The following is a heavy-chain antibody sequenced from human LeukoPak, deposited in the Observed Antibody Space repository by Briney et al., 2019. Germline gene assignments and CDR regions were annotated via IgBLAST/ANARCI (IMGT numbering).Heavy chain of an antibody. CDR2: ISGGGGTI. D-gene: IGHD3-22*01. Sequence: GGSLRLSCAASGFTFSAYSMNWVRQAPGKGLEWVSFISGGGGTIYYADSVKGRFTISRHNAKNSLHLQMDSLRVEDTAVYYCARNQEIDYYDSSGCYWGVEYWGQGTLVTVSS. CDR3: ARNQEIDYYDSSGCYWGVEY. CDR1: GFTFSAYS. J-gene: IGHJ4*02. V-gene: IGHV3-48*01.